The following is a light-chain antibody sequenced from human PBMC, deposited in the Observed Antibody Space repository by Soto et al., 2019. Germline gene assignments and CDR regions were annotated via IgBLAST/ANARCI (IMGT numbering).Light chain of an antibody. CDR2: DDS. CDR3: QVWDSSSDRVV. J-gene: IGLJ2*01. CDR1: DIGNKA. V-gene: IGLV3-21*02. Sequence: SYELTQPPSVSVAPGQTASISCGGSDIGNKAVHWYQQRPGQAPVLVVYDDSDRPSGIPERFSGSNSGNPATLTISRVEAGDEADYYCQVWDSSSDRVVFGGGTKVTVL.